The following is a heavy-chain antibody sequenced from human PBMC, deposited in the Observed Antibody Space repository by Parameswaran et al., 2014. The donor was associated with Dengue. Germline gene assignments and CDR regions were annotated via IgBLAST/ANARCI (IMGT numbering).Heavy chain of an antibody. V-gene: IGHV1-8*03. CDR3: ARMAEWEPRHGRYYYMDV. J-gene: IGHJ6*03. D-gene: IGHD1-26*01. CDR2: MNPNSGNT. Sequence: WVRQAPGQGLEWMGWMNPNSGNTGYAQKFQGRVTITRNTSISTAYMELSSLRSEDTAVYYCARMAEWEPRHGRYYYMDVWGKGTTVTVSS.